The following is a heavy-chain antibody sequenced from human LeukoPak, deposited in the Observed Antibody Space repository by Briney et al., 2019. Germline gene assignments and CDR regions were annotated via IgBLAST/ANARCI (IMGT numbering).Heavy chain of an antibody. CDR3: ARTLRYFDWLYTPFDY. Sequence: PSETLSLTCTVSGGSISSYYWNWIRQPPGKGLEWIGYIYYSGSTNYNPSLKSRVTISVDTSKNQFSLKLSSVTAADTAVYYCARTLRYFDWLYTPFDYWGQGTLVTVSS. D-gene: IGHD3-9*01. J-gene: IGHJ4*02. CDR2: IYYSGST. CDR1: GGSISSYY. V-gene: IGHV4-59*12.